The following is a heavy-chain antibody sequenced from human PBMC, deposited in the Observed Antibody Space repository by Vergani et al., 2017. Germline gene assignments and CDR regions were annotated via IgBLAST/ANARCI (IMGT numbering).Heavy chain of an antibody. CDR2: IYYSGST. D-gene: IGHD3-22*01. Sequence: QLQLQESGPGLVKPSETLSLTCTVSGGSISSSSYYWGWIRQPPGKGLEWIGSIYYSGSTYYNPSLKSRVTISVDTSKNQFSLKLSSVTAADTAVYYCARVAKSYDPKKALSYYYYGMDVWGQGTTVTVSS. CDR3: ARVAKSYDPKKALSYYYYGMDV. CDR1: GGSISSSSYY. V-gene: IGHV4-39*07. J-gene: IGHJ6*02.